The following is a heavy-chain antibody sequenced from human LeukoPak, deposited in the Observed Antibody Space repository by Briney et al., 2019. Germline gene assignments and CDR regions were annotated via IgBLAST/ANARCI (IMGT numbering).Heavy chain of an antibody. CDR3: VKDPRDTYETNWFDS. V-gene: IGHV3-23*01. J-gene: IGHJ5*01. Sequence: GGSLRLSCVGSGFSFGNYAMSWVRQAPGKGLEWVSQISGTGGATWYTSSARDRFSISRDNSKNTLYLQMTSLRAEDTAIYYCVKDPRDTYETNWFDSWGQGTRVTVSS. D-gene: IGHD2-21*01. CDR2: ISGTGGAT. CDR1: GFSFGNYA.